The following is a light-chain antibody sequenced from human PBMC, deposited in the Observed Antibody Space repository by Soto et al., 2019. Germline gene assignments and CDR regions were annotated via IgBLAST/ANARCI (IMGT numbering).Light chain of an antibody. CDR3: QKYDSAPWT. CDR1: QGIGGY. CDR2: TAS. J-gene: IGKJ1*01. Sequence: DIQMTQSPSSLSASVGDRVTITCRASQGIGGYLAWYQQKPGKVPKLLIYTASTLQSGVPSRFSGSGSGTDFTLTINSLQPEDVATYYCQKYDSAPWTFGQGTKVEIK. V-gene: IGKV1-27*01.